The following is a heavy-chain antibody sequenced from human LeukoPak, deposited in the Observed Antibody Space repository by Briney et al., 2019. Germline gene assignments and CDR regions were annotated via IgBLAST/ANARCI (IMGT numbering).Heavy chain of an antibody. CDR1: EFTFSSYA. V-gene: IGHV3-23*01. J-gene: IGHJ4*02. Sequence: GGSLRLSCAASEFTFSSYAMSWVRQAPGKGLEWVSCISASGGTTYYADSVKGRSTISRDNSRNTLYLQMNSLRAEDTAVYYCAKDLTGHTTPLFDYWGQGTLVIVSS. CDR2: ISASGGTT. D-gene: IGHD3-9*01. CDR3: AKDLTGHTTPLFDY.